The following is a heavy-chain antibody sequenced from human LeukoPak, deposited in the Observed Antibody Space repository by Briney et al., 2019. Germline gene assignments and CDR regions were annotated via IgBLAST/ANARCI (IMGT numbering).Heavy chain of an antibody. CDR3: AERSTYESLFDY. CDR1: GSSINSAYY. J-gene: IGHJ4*02. V-gene: IGHV4-38-2*02. D-gene: IGHD1-1*01. CDR2: IYHSGTT. Sequence: TSETLPLTCTVSGSSINSAYYWGWIRQPPGKGLEWIGTIYHSGTTYYNPSLKSRVTISLDTSKNQFSLKLNSVTAADTAVYFCAERSTYESLFDYWGQGTLVTVSS.